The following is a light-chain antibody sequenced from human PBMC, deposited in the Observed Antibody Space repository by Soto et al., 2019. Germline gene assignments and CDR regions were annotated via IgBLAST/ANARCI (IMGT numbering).Light chain of an antibody. Sequence: QPVLTQPPSVSGAPGQRVTISCTGSSSNIGAGYNVHWYQQLPGTAPKLLIYANINRPSGVPDRFSGSKSGTSASLAITGLHAEDEADYYCQSYDSSLSGFVVFGGGTKVTVL. V-gene: IGLV1-40*01. J-gene: IGLJ2*01. CDR3: QSYDSSLSGFVV. CDR2: ANI. CDR1: SSNIGAGYN.